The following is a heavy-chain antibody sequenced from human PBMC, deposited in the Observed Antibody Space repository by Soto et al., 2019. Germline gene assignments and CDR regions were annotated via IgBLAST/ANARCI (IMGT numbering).Heavy chain of an antibody. CDR2: IYYSGST. CDR1: GGSISSGGYY. D-gene: IGHD3-22*01. Sequence: SETLSLTCTVSGGSISSGGYYWSWIRQHPGKGLEWIGYIYYSGSTYYNPSLKSRVTISVDTSKNQFSLNLSSVTAADTAVYYCTTDSDFTMKLVLFDYWGLGSRVIVSS. CDR3: TTDSDFTMKLVLFDY. V-gene: IGHV4-31*03. J-gene: IGHJ4*01.